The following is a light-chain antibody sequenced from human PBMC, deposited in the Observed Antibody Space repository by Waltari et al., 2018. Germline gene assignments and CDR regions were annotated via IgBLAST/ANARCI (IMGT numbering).Light chain of an antibody. CDR1: SSDVGGYNY. Sequence: QSALTQPRSVSGSPGQSVTISCTGTSSDVGGYNYVSWYQQHPGKAPKLMIYDVSKRPSVVPDRFSGSKSGNTASLTISGLQAEDEADYYCCSYAGSYTSWVFGGGTKLTVL. CDR2: DVS. J-gene: IGLJ3*02. CDR3: CSYAGSYTSWV. V-gene: IGLV2-11*01.